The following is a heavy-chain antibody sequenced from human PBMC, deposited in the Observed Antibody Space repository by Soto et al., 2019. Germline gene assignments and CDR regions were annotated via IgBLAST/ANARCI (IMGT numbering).Heavy chain of an antibody. CDR2: IDPNDSGP. CDR1: GYSFTAYF. J-gene: IGHJ4*02. V-gene: IGHV1-2*02. CDR3: ARDLYGDVDY. D-gene: IGHD4-17*01. Sequence: ASVKVSCKASGYSFTAYFMHWVRQAPGQGLEWMGWIDPNDSGPKYAQKFQGRVTITRDTSITTSYMELSSLTSDDTAVYYCARDLYGDVDYWGQGTLVTVSS.